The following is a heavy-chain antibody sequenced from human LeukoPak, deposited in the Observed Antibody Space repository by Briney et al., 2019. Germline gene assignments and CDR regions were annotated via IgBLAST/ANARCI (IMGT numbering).Heavy chain of an antibody. J-gene: IGHJ3*02. D-gene: IGHD3-22*01. Sequence: PGGSLRLSCAASGFTFSSYAMSWVRQAPGKGLEWVSAISGSGGSTYYADSVKGRFTISRDNSKNTLYLQMNSPRAEDTAVYYCAKAYYDSSGYYYDDASDIWGQGTMVTVSS. CDR3: AKAYYDSSGYYYDDASDI. V-gene: IGHV3-23*01. CDR2: ISGSGGST. CDR1: GFTFSSYA.